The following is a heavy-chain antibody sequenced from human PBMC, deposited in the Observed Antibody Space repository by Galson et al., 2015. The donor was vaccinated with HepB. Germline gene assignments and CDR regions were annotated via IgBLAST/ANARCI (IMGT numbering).Heavy chain of an antibody. CDR3: ARSNLGYCSSTSCYIQNWFDP. Sequence: SLRLSCAASGFTFSSYAMHWVRQAPGKGLEWVAVIWYDGSNKFHTDSMKGRFTISRDNSKNTLYLQMNSLRAEDTAVYYCARSNLGYCSSTSCYIQNWFDPWGQGTLVTVSS. V-gene: IGHV3-33*01. CDR1: GFTFSSYA. CDR2: IWYDGSNK. D-gene: IGHD2-2*02. J-gene: IGHJ5*02.